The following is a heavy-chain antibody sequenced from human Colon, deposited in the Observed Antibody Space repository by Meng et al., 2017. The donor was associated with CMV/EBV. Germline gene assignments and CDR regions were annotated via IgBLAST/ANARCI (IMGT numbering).Heavy chain of an antibody. J-gene: IGHJ4*02. V-gene: IGHV1-2*06. D-gene: IGHD3-10*01. CDR1: GHPFADSY. CDR2: INPNSGGS. Sequence: ASGHPFADSYIPWVRQAPGQGPGWMGRINPNSGGSNYAEMFQGRVTLTRDTSINTVYMELSSLRSDDTAVYYCASYGSGTSSIFDYWGQGTLVTVSS. CDR3: ASYGSGTSSIFDY.